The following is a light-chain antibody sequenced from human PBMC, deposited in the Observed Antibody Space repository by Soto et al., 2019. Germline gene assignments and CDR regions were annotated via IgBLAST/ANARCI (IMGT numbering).Light chain of an antibody. CDR1: QSIANY. Sequence: DIQMTQSPSSLSATVGYGVTITCRASQSIANYVNWYQHKPGKAPRLLIYAASTLQSGVPSRFSGSGSGTDFTLTISSLQPEDFTTYYCQQSYNTAPYTFGQGTKLEIK. CDR2: AAS. J-gene: IGKJ2*01. CDR3: QQSYNTAPYT. V-gene: IGKV1-39*01.